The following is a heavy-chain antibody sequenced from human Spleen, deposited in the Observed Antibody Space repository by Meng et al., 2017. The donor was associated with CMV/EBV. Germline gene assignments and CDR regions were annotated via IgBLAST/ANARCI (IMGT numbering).Heavy chain of an antibody. CDR2: IKGKSDGGTT. CDR3: TTGDPPYSSGWYRFRSFDP. J-gene: IGHJ5*02. Sequence: NAWMSWVSKAPGKGLEWVGRIKGKSDGGTTDYAAPVKGRFTISRDDSKNTLFLQMNSLKTEDTAVYYCTTGDPPYSSGWYRFRSFDPWGQGTLVTVSS. CDR1: NAW. D-gene: IGHD6-19*01. V-gene: IGHV3-15*01.